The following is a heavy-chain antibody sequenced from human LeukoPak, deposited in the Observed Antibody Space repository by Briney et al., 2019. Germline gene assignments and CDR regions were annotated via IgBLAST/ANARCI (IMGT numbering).Heavy chain of an antibody. V-gene: IGHV1-69*05. D-gene: IGHD3-9*01. J-gene: IGHJ4*02. CDR3: ARVGAPRYFDLDY. CDR1: GYTFTSYA. CDR2: IIPIFGTA. Sequence: ASVKVSCKASGYTFTSYAMNWVRQAPGQGLEWMGGIIPIFGTANYAQKFQGRVTITTDESPSTAYMELSSLRAEDTAVYYCARVGAPRYFDLDYWGQGTLVTVSS.